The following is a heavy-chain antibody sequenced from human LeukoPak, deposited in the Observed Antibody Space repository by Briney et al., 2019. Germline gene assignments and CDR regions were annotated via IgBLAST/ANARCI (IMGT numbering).Heavy chain of an antibody. D-gene: IGHD4-17*01. CDR3: ARHAPIKTTVTTSHAFDI. CDR2: IYYSGNT. J-gene: IGHJ3*02. CDR1: GGSIRSRSYY. V-gene: IGHV4-39*01. Sequence: SETLSLTCTVSGGSIRSRSYYWGGIRQPPGKGLEWIGSIYYSGNTYYYPPLKSRVTISVDTSKNQFSLRLSSVTAADTAVYYCARHAPIKTTVTTSHAFDIWGQGTMVTVSS.